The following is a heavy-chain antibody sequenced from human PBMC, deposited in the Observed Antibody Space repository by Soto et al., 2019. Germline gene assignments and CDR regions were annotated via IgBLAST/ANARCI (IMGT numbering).Heavy chain of an antibody. V-gene: IGHV1-3*01. D-gene: IGHD2-21*02. J-gene: IGHJ4*02. CDR3: ARSIVVVTALDY. CDR1: GFTFTSYS. Sequence: GVSVKLSCKARGFTFTSYSMHWVRQAPGQRLEWMGWINAGNGNTKYSQKFQGRVTITRDTSASTACMELSSLRSEDTAVYYCARSIVVVTALDYWGQGTLVTVSS. CDR2: INAGNGNT.